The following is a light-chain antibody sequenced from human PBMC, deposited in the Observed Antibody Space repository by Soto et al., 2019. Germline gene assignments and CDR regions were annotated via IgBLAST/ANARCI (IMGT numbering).Light chain of an antibody. CDR2: DVD. CDR1: SSDVGGYNY. V-gene: IGLV2-11*01. CDR3: CSYAGSYTYV. Sequence: QSALTQPRSVSGSPGQSVTISCTGTSSDVGGYNYVSWYQQHPGKAPKPMIYDVDKRPSGVPDRFSGSKSSNTASLTISGLQAEDEADYYCCSYAGSYTYVFGTQTKLTVL. J-gene: IGLJ1*01.